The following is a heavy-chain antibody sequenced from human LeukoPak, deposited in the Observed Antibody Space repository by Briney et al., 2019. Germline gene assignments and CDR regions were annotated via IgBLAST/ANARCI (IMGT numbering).Heavy chain of an antibody. Sequence: GGSLRLSCAASGFTFSTFGMNWVRQAPGKGLEWVSSISSGSSYISYADSVKGRFTISRDNAKNSLYLQMNSLRAEDTAVHYCARGEYYYGSGSFDYWGQGTLVTVSS. CDR1: GFTFSTFG. CDR2: ISSGSSYI. D-gene: IGHD3-10*01. CDR3: ARGEYYYGSGSFDY. V-gene: IGHV3-21*01. J-gene: IGHJ4*02.